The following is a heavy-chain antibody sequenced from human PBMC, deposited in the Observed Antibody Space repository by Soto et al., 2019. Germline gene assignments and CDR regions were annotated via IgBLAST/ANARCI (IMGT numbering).Heavy chain of an antibody. CDR3: TKGPGTSASYEY. CDR2: LTGSGITT. CDR1: GIAFSSGA. Sequence: GGSLRLSCAASGIAFSSGAMSWVRQAPGKGLEWVSSLTGSGITTNYADSVKGRFTISRDISKNTLYLQMNSLRAEDTAVYYCTKGPGTSASYEYWGQGTRVTVSS. V-gene: IGHV3-23*01. J-gene: IGHJ4*02. D-gene: IGHD3-10*01.